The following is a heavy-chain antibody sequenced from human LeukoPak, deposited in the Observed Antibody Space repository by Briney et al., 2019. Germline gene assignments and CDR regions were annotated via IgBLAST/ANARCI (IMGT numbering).Heavy chain of an antibody. J-gene: IGHJ6*03. V-gene: IGHV1-8*01. Sequence: GASVKVSCKASGYTFTSYDINWVRQATGQGLEWMGWMNPNSGNTGYAQKFQGRVTMTRSTSISTAYMELSSLRSEDTAVYYCARRSYSSSGVYYYYYMDVWGEGTTVTVSS. CDR1: GYTFTSYD. CDR2: MNPNSGNT. D-gene: IGHD6-13*01. CDR3: ARRSYSSSGVYYYYYMDV.